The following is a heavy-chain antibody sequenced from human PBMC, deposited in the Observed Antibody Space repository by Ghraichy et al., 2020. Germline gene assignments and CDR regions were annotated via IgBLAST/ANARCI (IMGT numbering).Heavy chain of an antibody. D-gene: IGHD3-3*01. J-gene: IGHJ6*02. Sequence: ASVKVSCKASGYTFTSYGISWVRQAPGQGLEWMGWISAYNGNTNYAQKLQGRVTMTTDTSTSTAYMELRSLRSDDTAVYYCARGDYDFWSGYHVDYYGMDVWGQGTTVTVSS. CDR3: ARGDYDFWSGYHVDYYGMDV. CDR2: ISAYNGNT. CDR1: GYTFTSYG. V-gene: IGHV1-18*01.